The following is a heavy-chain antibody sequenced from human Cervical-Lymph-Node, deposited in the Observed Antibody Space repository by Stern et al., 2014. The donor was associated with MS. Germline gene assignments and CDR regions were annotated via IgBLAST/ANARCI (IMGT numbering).Heavy chain of an antibody. CDR3: ARPGGKSPIGWFDP. CDR2: IYYSGST. D-gene: IGHD4-23*01. J-gene: IGHJ5*02. Sequence: QVQLQESGPGLVKPSETLSLTCTVSGGSISSSSYYWGWIRQPPGKGLEWIGSIYYSGSTYYNPSLKSRVTISGDTSKTQFSLKLGSVSAADTAVYYCARPGGKSPIGWFDPWGQGTLVTVSS. CDR1: GGSISSSSYY. V-gene: IGHV4-39*01.